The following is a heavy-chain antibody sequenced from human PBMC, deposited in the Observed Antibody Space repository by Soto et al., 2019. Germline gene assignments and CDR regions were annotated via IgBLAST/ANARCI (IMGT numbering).Heavy chain of an antibody. CDR1: GGSISSSSYY. J-gene: IGHJ4*02. CDR2: IYYSGST. CDR3: ARLLYCSSTSCSLSFDY. Sequence: PSETLSLTCTVSGGSISSSSYYWGWIRQPPGKGLEWIGSIYYSGSTYYNPSLKSRVTISVDTSKNQFSLKLSSVTAADTAVYYCARLLYCSSTSCSLSFDYWGQGTLVTVSS. V-gene: IGHV4-39*01. D-gene: IGHD2-2*01.